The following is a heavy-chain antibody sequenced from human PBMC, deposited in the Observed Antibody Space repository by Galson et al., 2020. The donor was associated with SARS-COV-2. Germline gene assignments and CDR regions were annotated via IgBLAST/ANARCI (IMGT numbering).Heavy chain of an antibody. J-gene: IGHJ4*02. V-gene: IGHV3-23*01. D-gene: IGHD6-19*01. CDR3: ASEYSSGSYCDY. CDR2: ISFSGGST. Sequence: GGSLRLSCAASGFTFSSYAMTWVRQAPGKGLEWVSTISFSGGSTYYADSVKGRFSISRDNSKNTLLLQMDSLRAEDTGAYYCASEYSSGSYCDYWGLGTLVTVSS. CDR1: GFTFSSYA.